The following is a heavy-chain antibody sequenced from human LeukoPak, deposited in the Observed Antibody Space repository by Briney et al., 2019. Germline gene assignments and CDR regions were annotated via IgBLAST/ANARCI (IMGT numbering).Heavy chain of an antibody. D-gene: IGHD3-10*01. J-gene: IGHJ4*02. CDR1: GYTFTSYF. Sequence: ASVKVSCKASGYTFTSYFMHWVRQAPGQGLEWMGIINPSSGSTNYAQKFQGRVTMTRDTSTSTVYMELSSLRSEDTAFYYCARDLAYHYGSGNFYSRDYWGQGTLITVSS. CDR2: INPSSGST. CDR3: ARDLAYHYGSGNFYSRDY. V-gene: IGHV1-46*01.